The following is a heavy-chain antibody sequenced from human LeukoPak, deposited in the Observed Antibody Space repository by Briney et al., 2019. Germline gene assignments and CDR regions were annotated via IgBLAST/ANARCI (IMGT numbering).Heavy chain of an antibody. CDR2: INPNSGGT. V-gene: IGHV1-2*02. D-gene: IGHD2-15*01. Sequence: AASVKVSCKASGYTFTGYYMHWVRQAPGQGLEWMGWINPNSGGTNYAQKFQGRVTMTRDTSISTAYMELSRLRSDDTAVYYCARDSLYCSGGSCYYYYYGMDVWGQGTTVTVSS. CDR3: ARDSLYCSGGSCYYYYYGMDV. J-gene: IGHJ6*02. CDR1: GYTFTGYY.